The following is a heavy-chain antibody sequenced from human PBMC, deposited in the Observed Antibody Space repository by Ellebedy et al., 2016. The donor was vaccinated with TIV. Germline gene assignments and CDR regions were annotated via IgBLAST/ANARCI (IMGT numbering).Heavy chain of an antibody. CDR2: ISYDGSTA. D-gene: IGHD6-19*01. J-gene: IGHJ4*02. Sequence: GESLKISXAASGFTVSSNYMSWVRQAPGKGLEWLAVISYDGSTAYHADSVKGRFTISRDSSKNMLSLQMSSLRAEDTAVYYCARDLYNSALDYWGQGTLVTVSS. CDR1: GFTVSSNY. CDR3: ARDLYNSALDY. V-gene: IGHV3-33*08.